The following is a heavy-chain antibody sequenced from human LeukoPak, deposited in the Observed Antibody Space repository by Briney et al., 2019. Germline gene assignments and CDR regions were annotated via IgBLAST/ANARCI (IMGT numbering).Heavy chain of an antibody. D-gene: IGHD3-3*01. CDR2: ISAYNGNT. Sequence: ASVKVSCKASGYIFISYGISWVRQAPGQGLEWMGWISAYNGNTNYAQKLQGRVTMTTDTSTSTAYMELSSLRSEDTAVYYCARGVGGGYYDFWSGYPIDYWGQGTLVTVSS. CDR1: GYIFISYG. J-gene: IGHJ4*02. V-gene: IGHV1-18*01. CDR3: ARGVGGGYYDFWSGYPIDY.